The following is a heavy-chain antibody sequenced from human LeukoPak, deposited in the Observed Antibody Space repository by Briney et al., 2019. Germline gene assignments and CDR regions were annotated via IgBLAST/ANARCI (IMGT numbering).Heavy chain of an antibody. CDR2: ISNSGNTI. D-gene: IGHD7-27*01. Sequence: GGSLRLSCAASGFTFSSYEMNWVRQAPGKGLEWVSFISNSGNTIYYADSVEGRFTISRDNAKNSLYLQMNNLRVEDTAVYYCARDYTGGWNDYWGQGTLVTVSS. CDR1: GFTFSSYE. J-gene: IGHJ4*02. V-gene: IGHV3-48*03. CDR3: ARDYTGGWNDY.